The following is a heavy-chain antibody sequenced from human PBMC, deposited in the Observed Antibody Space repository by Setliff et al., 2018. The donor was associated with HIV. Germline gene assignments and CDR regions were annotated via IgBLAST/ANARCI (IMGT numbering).Heavy chain of an antibody. Sequence: GGSLRLSCAASGFTFSSYTMHWVRQAPGKGLEWVASISGGGKSIYYVDSVKGRFTISRDNAKNSLYLQMNSLRAEDTALYYCAKVRWTANYYFDCWGQGTLVTVSS. V-gene: IGHV3-21*04. CDR1: GFTFSSYT. D-gene: IGHD1-7*01. CDR3: AKVRWTANYYFDC. J-gene: IGHJ4*02. CDR2: ISGGGKSI.